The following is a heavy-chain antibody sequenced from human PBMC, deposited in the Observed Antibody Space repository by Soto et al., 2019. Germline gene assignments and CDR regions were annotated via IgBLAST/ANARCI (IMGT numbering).Heavy chain of an antibody. CDR2: INHSGST. D-gene: IGHD3-10*01. CDR3: ARSDRYYYGSGSYYNGAPYYGMDV. Sequence: SETLSLTCAVYGGSFSGYYWSWIRQPPGKGLEWIGEINHSGSTNYSPSLKSRVTISVDTSKNQFSLKLSSVTAADTAVYYCARSDRYYYGSGSYYNGAPYYGMDVWGQGTTVTVSS. J-gene: IGHJ6*02. CDR1: GGSFSGYY. V-gene: IGHV4-34*01.